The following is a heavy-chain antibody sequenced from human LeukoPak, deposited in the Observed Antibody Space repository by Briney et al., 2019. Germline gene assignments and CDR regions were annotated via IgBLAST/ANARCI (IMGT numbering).Heavy chain of an antibody. CDR1: GFTFSSYG. V-gene: IGHV3-33*01. D-gene: IGHD3-3*01. J-gene: IGHJ6*02. Sequence: GRSLRLSCAASGFTFSSYGMHWVRQAPGKGLEWVAVIWYDGSNKYYADSVKGRFTISRDNSKNTLYLQMNSLRAEDTAVYYCVRDRGYDFWDYYYYGMDVWGQGTTVTVSS. CDR3: VRDRGYDFWDYYYYGMDV. CDR2: IWYDGSNK.